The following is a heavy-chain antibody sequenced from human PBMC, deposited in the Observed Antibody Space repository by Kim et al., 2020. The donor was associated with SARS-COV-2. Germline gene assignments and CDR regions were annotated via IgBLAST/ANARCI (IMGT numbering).Heavy chain of an antibody. Sequence: GGSLRLSCVASRFTFGDYAMHWVRQAPGKGLEWVSGISWNSGDIAYADSVKDRFTISRDNAKNYLLLQMNSLRAEDTALYFCAKDVGRGVGAVGTWGQGTLVTVSS. CDR1: RFTFGDYA. D-gene: IGHD1-26*01. J-gene: IGHJ5*02. CDR3: AKDVGRGVGAVGT. CDR2: ISWNSGDI. V-gene: IGHV3-9*01.